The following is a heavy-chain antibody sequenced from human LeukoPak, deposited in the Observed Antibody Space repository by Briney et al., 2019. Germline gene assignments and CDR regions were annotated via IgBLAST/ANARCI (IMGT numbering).Heavy chain of an antibody. V-gene: IGHV4-4*07. D-gene: IGHD1-26*01. Sequence: SETLSLTCTVSGASISSYHWSWIRQAAGKGLEWIGRLSASGTTNYNPSLKSRVIISVDKSKNQFSLKVNSVTAADTAVYYCAKDRVGAVDFDYWGLGNLVTVSS. CDR2: LSASGTT. CDR3: AKDRVGAVDFDY. CDR1: GASISSYH. J-gene: IGHJ4*02.